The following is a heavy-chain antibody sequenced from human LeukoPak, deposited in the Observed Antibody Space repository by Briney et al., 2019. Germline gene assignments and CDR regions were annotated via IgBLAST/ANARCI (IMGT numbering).Heavy chain of an antibody. V-gene: IGHV5-51*01. CDR2: IYPGDSDT. CDR1: GYSFTGYW. Sequence: GESLQISCKGSGYSFTGYWIGWVRQVPGKGLEWMGIIYPGDSDTRYSPSFQGQVTISADKSISTAYLQWSSLKASDTAMYYCARHYHYDILTGYTNWFDPWGQGTLVTVSS. CDR3: ARHYHYDILTGYTNWFDP. J-gene: IGHJ5*02. D-gene: IGHD3-9*01.